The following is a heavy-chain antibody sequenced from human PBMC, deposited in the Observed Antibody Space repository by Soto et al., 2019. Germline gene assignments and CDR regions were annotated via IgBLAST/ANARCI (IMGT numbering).Heavy chain of an antibody. CDR3: ARSGEERAAAVYFYYYGMDV. D-gene: IGHD6-13*01. CDR1: GYTFTGYA. V-gene: IGHV1-18*01. J-gene: IGHJ6*02. CDR2: ISVYNGDT. Sequence: ASVKVSCKASGYTFTGYAISWVRQAPGQGLEWLGWISVYNGDTKYAQKLQGRVTMTTDTSTSTAYMELRSLRSDDTAVYYCARSGEERAAAVYFYYYGMDVWGQGTTVTVSS.